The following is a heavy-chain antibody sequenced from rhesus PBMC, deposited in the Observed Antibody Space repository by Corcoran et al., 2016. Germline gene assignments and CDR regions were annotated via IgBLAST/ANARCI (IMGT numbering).Heavy chain of an antibody. CDR1: GGSISDSYR. Sequence: QVQLQESGPGVVKPSETLSLTCAVSGGSISDSYRWSWIRQPTGKGLEWIEYIYGSSTSTNSNPSLTSLVTISKDTSKNRFSLKLSSVTAADTAVYYCARGREQATWSYFDYWGQGVLVTVSS. CDR2: IYGSSTST. J-gene: IGHJ4*01. V-gene: IGHV4S10*01. CDR3: ARGREQATWSYFDY. D-gene: IGHD1-38*01.